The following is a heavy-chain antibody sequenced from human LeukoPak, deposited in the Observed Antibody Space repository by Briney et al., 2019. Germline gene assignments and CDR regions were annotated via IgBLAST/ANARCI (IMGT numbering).Heavy chain of an antibody. V-gene: IGHV1-2*02. D-gene: IGHD6-19*01. Sequence: ASVKVSCKASGYTLTGYYMHWVRQAPGQGLEWMGWINPNSGGTNYAQKFQGRVTMTRDTSISTAYMELSRLRSDDTAVYYCAKTTTGYSSGRYPGWPVDYWGQGTLVIVSS. CDR3: AKTTTGYSSGRYPGWPVDY. CDR2: INPNSGGT. J-gene: IGHJ4*02. CDR1: GYTLTGYY.